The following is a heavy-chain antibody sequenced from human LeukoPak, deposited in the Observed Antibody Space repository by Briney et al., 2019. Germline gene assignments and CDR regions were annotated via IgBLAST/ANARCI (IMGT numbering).Heavy chain of an antibody. CDR3: ARRRRGSYRYFDY. V-gene: IGHV4-34*01. CDR2: INHSGST. Sequence: KPSETLSLTCAVYGGSFSGYYWSWIRQPPGKGLEWIGEINHSGSTNYNPSLKSRVTISVDTSKNQFSLKLSSVTAADTAVYYCARRRRGSYRYFDYWGQGTLVTVSS. D-gene: IGHD3-16*02. J-gene: IGHJ4*02. CDR1: GGSFSGYY.